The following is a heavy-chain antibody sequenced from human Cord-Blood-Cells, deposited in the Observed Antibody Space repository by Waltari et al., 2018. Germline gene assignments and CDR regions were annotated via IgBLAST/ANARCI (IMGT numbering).Heavy chain of an antibody. CDR2: IRSKANSYAT. CDR3: TSPYGGIDY. V-gene: IGHV3-73*02. CDR1: GFTFSGSA. Sequence: EVQLVESGGGLVQPGGSLKLSCAASGFTFSGSAMHWVRQASGKGLEWVGRIRSKANSYATAYAASVKGRFTISRDDSKNTAYLQMNSLKTEDTAVYYCTSPYGGIDYWGQGTLVTVSS. J-gene: IGHJ4*02. D-gene: IGHD4-17*01.